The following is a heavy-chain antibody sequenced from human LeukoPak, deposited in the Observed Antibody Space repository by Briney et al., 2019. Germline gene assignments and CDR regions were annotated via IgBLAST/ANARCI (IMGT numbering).Heavy chain of an antibody. D-gene: IGHD1-1*01. Sequence: GASVKVSCKDSGYTFTGYYIHWVRQAPGQGLEWMGWITPSSGGTIYAQKFQGRVTMTRDMSISTAYMELSRLRSDDTAVYYCAKVASTTRRHDAFDIWGQGTLVTVSS. J-gene: IGHJ3*02. CDR2: ITPSSGGT. CDR3: AKVASTTRRHDAFDI. CDR1: GYTFTGYY. V-gene: IGHV1-2*02.